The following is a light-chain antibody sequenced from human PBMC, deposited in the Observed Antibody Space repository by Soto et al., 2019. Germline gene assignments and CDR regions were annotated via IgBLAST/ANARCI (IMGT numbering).Light chain of an antibody. Sequence: QSVLTQPASVSGSLGQSITISCTGTSGDIGGFNYVSWYQQHPGKAPKLIIYEVDNRPSGVSNRFSGSKSGNTASLTISGLQAEDEADYHCSSYAGGSTYWVFGGGTKVTVL. CDR1: SGDIGGFNY. CDR3: SSYAGGSTYWV. J-gene: IGLJ3*02. CDR2: EVD. V-gene: IGLV2-14*01.